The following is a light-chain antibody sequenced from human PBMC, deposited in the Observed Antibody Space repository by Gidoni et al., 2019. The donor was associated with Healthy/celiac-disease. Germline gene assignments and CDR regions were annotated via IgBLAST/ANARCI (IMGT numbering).Light chain of an antibody. CDR1: QGISNY. CDR2: AAS. V-gene: IGKV1-27*01. CDR3: QKYNSDLWT. Sequence: IQITQSPSTLSASVGDRVTITCRASQGISNYLAWYQQKPGKGPKLLIYAASTFQSGVPSRFSGSGSGTDFTLTISSLQPEDVATYYCQKYNSDLWTFGQGTKVEIK. J-gene: IGKJ1*01.